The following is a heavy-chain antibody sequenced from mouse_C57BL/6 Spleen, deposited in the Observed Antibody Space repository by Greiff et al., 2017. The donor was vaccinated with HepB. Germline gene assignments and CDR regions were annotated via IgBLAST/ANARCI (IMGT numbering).Heavy chain of an antibody. V-gene: IGHV1-82*01. CDR1: GYAFSSSW. D-gene: IGHD4-1*01. Sequence: VKLMESGPELVKPGASVKISCKASGYAFSSSWMNWVKQRPGKGLEWIGRIYPGDGDTNYNGKFKGKATLTADKSSSTAYMQLSSLTSEDSAVYFCARGDWDGFAYWGQGTLVTVSA. J-gene: IGHJ3*01. CDR2: IYPGDGDT. CDR3: ARGDWDGFAY.